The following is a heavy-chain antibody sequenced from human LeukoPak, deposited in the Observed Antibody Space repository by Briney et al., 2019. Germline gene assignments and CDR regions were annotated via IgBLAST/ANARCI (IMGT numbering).Heavy chain of an antibody. V-gene: IGHV3-30*18. CDR3: AKDGGYRAPYYYYYGMDV. Sequence: GGSLRLSCAASGFTFSSYGMHWVRQAPGKGLEWVAVISYDGSNKYYADSVKGRFTISRDNSKNTLYLQTNSLRAEDTAVYYCAKDGGYRAPYYYYYGMDVWGQGTTVTVSS. J-gene: IGHJ6*02. CDR2: ISYDGSNK. CDR1: GFTFSSYG. D-gene: IGHD5-18*01.